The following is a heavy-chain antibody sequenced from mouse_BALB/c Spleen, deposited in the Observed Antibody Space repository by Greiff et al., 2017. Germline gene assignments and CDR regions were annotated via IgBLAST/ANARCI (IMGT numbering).Heavy chain of an antibody. CDR1: GFNIKDTY. D-gene: IGHD2-3*01. CDR3: ARSGDDYAMDY. J-gene: IGHJ4*01. V-gene: IGHV14-3*02. Sequence: EVKLEESGAELVKPGASVKLSCTASGFNIKDTYMHWVKQRPEQGLEWIGRIDPANGNTKYDPKFQGKATITADTSSNTAYLQLSSLTSEDTAVYYCARSGDDYAMDYWGQGTSVTVSS. CDR2: IDPANGNT.